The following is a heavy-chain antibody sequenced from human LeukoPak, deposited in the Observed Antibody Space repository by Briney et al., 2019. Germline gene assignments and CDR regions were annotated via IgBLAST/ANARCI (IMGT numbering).Heavy chain of an antibody. V-gene: IGHV3-33*01. CDR1: GFTLSHYG. Sequence: GGSLRPSCAASGFTLSHYGMHWVRQAPGMGLEWVAVIWFDGGKIHYPDSVKGRFTISRDNSKNTLYLQMDNLRADDTAVYYCVRGSGGDGYSYWGDYWGQGTLVTVSP. CDR2: IWFDGGKI. D-gene: IGHD5-24*01. J-gene: IGHJ4*02. CDR3: VRGSGGDGYSYWGDY.